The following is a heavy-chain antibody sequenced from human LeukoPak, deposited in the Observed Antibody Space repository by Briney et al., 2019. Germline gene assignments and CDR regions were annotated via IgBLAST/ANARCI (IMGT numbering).Heavy chain of an antibody. CDR3: ARVVVPAAIHYYYYMDV. J-gene: IGHJ6*03. Sequence: GGSVRLSCAAARFTFSSYAMSWVRQAPGKGREWVSSISSSSSYIYYADSVKGRFTISRDNAKNSLYLQMNSLRAEDTAVYYCARVVVPAAIHYYYYMDVWGKGTTVTVSS. D-gene: IGHD2-2*01. CDR2: ISSSSSYI. V-gene: IGHV3-21*01. CDR1: RFTFSSYA.